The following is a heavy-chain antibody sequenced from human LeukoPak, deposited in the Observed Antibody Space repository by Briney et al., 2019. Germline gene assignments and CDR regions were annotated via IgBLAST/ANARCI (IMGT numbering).Heavy chain of an antibody. CDR2: ISGSGGST. CDR3: AKGGKWDVTPFDY. J-gene: IGHJ4*02. D-gene: IGHD1-26*01. Sequence: GGSLRLSCAASGFTFSDHYMDWVRQAPGKGLEWVSAISGSGGSTYYADSVKGRFTISRDNSKNTLYLQVNSLRAEDTAVYYCAKGGKWDVTPFDYWGQGTLVTVSS. CDR1: GFTFSDHY. V-gene: IGHV3-23*01.